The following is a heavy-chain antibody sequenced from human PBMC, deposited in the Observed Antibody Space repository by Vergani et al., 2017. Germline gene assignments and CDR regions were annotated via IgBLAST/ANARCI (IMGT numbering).Heavy chain of an antibody. Sequence: EVQLVESGGGLVKTGGSLRLSCSASEFTFSTYSMNWVRPAPGKGLEWVASISGSSSYVFYRDSVEGRFTITRDNAKKSVYLQMNSLRAEDTAMYFCARGLWDCTHIRCSPPAYWGQGTQVTVSS. D-gene: IGHD2-8*01. CDR2: ISGSSSYV. J-gene: IGHJ4*02. V-gene: IGHV3-21*01. CDR1: EFTFSTYS. CDR3: ARGLWDCTHIRCSPPAY.